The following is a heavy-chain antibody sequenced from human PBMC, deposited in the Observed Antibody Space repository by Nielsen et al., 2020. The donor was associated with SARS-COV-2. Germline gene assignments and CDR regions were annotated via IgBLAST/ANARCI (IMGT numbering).Heavy chain of an antibody. CDR1: GGSIKTASYY. CDR3: ARGIRPRHVFDI. Sequence: SETLSLTCTVSGGSIKTASYYWSWIRQHPEWGLEWEGYIYHTGSTYYNSALESRVTISADMSKNQFSLELTSLTAADTAVYYCARGIRPRHVFDIWGQGTMVTVSS. J-gene: IGHJ3*02. CDR2: IYHTGST. V-gene: IGHV4-31*03. D-gene: IGHD1-14*01.